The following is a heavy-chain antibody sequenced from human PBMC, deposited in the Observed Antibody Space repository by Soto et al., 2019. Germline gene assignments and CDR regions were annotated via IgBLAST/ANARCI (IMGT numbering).Heavy chain of an antibody. CDR1: GGSISSYY. D-gene: IGHD5-12*01. CDR2: IYYSGST. CDR3: ARDGGDDCEMAAARDAFDI. J-gene: IGHJ3*02. Sequence: SATLSVTCTVSGGSISSYYWSWIRQPPGKGLEWIGYIYYSGSTNYNPSLKGGVTISVDTSKNQFSLNLSSVTAADTAVYYCARDGGDDCEMAAARDAFDIWGQGTMVPV. V-gene: IGHV4-59*12.